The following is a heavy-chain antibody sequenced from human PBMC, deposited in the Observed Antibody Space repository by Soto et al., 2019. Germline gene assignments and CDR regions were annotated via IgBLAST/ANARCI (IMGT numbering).Heavy chain of an antibody. CDR2: INHSGST. D-gene: IGHD6-19*01. Sequence: SETLSLTCAVYGGSFSGYYWSWIRQPPGKGLEWIGEINHSGSTNYNPSLKSRVTISVDTSKNQFSLKLSSVTAADTAVYYCARGPITPVAVNSSFDYWGQGTLVTVSS. CDR1: GGSFSGYY. V-gene: IGHV4-34*01. J-gene: IGHJ4*02. CDR3: ARGPITPVAVNSSFDY.